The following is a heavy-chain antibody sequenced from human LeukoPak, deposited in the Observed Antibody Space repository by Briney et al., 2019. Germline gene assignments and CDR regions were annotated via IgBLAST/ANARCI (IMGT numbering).Heavy chain of an antibody. CDR2: IIPIFGTA. D-gene: IGHD3-22*01. J-gene: IGHJ4*02. CDR1: GGTFSSYA. CDR3: AREAYDSSGYYSKTDY. Sequence: ASVKVSCKASGGTFSSYAISWVRQAPGQGLEWMGGIIPIFGTANYAQKFQGRVTITADKSTSTAYMELSSLRSEDTAVYYCAREAYDSSGYYSKTDYWGQGTLVTVSS. V-gene: IGHV1-69*06.